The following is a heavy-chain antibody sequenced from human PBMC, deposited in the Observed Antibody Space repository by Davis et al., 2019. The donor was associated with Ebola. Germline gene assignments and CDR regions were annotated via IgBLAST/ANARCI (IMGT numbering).Heavy chain of an antibody. J-gene: IGHJ5*01. CDR1: GYTFTSYY. D-gene: IGHD5-12*01. V-gene: IGHV1-46*01. CDR3: ARGRKVARMGSWFDS. Sequence: ASVKVSCKASGYTFTSYYMHWVRQAPGQGLEWMGIINPSGGSTSYAQKFQGRVTMTRNTSISTAYMELSSLTSEDTAVYYCARGRKVARMGSWFDSWGQGTLVTVSS. CDR2: INPSGGST.